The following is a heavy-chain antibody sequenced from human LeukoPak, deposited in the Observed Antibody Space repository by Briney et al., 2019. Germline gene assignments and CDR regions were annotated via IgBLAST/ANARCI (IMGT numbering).Heavy chain of an antibody. CDR2: ISYDGSNK. CDR1: GFTFSSYA. V-gene: IGHV3-30*04. Sequence: GGSLRLSCAASGFTFSSYAMHWVRQAPGKGLEWVTVISYDGSNKYYTDSVKGRFTISRDNSKNTLYLQMNSLRAEDTAVYYCASNLAAAGHWGQGTLVTVSS. J-gene: IGHJ4*02. CDR3: ASNLAAAGH. D-gene: IGHD6-13*01.